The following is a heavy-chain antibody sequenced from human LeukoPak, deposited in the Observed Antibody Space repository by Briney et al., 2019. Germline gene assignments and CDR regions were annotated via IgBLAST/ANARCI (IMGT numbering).Heavy chain of an antibody. CDR1: GDFISIYY. CDR3: ARERAAATFDP. V-gene: IGHV4-4*07. J-gene: IGHJ5*02. Sequence: SETLSLTCTVCGDFISIYYGRWLRQPAGRGLEWIGRIYTSGSTNYNPSLKSQVTISVDTSKNQFSLKLSSVTAADTAVYYCARERAAATFDPWGQATLVTVSS. CDR2: IYTSGST. D-gene: IGHD6-13*01.